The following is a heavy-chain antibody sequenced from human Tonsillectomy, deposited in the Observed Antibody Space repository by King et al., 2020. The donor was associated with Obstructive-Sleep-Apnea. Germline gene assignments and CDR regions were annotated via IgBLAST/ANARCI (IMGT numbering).Heavy chain of an antibody. CDR3: ARDVDYNILTGDYASRPTTGNDF. Sequence: VQLVQSGPEVKKPGASVKVSCKTSGYTFTNYDIGWVRQAPGQGLEWMGWIRTYDGDTNYAQRFQGRVTMTTDTSTSTAYMELRSLRSDDTAVYFCARDVDYNILTGDYASRPTTGNDFWGQGTLVTVSS. J-gene: IGHJ4*02. CDR2: IRTYDGDT. D-gene: IGHD3-9*01. CDR1: GYTFTNYD. V-gene: IGHV1-18*01.